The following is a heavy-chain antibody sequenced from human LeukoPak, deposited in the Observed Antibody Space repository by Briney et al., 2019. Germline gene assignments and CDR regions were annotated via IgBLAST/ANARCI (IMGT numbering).Heavy chain of an antibody. CDR2: ISGSGGST. D-gene: IGHD2-8*01. Sequence: PGGSLRLSCAASGFTFSSYWMSWVRQAPGKGLEWVSAISGSGGSTYYADSVKGRFTISRDNSKNTLYLQMNSLRAEDTAVYYCAKTPNGRPDYFDYWGQGTLVTVSS. CDR3: AKTPNGRPDYFDY. V-gene: IGHV3-23*01. J-gene: IGHJ4*02. CDR1: GFTFSSYW.